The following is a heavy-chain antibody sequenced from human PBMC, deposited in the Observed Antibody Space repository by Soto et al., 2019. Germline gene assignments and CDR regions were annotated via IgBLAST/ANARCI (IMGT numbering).Heavy chain of an antibody. CDR2: IEASGST. D-gene: IGHD2-15*01. CDR3: ARAPGYWSGGSCYADLGYYYGVDV. J-gene: IGHJ6*02. CDR1: GGSISSGGYY. Sequence: QVQLQESGPGLVKPSQTLSLTCTVSGGSISSGGYYWSWIRQHPGKVLEWHGYIEASGSTYYNPSVKSRGTISVATSKNQFSLKLSSVTAAATAVYYCARAPGYWSGGSCYADLGYYYGVDVWGQGTTVTVSS. V-gene: IGHV4-31*03.